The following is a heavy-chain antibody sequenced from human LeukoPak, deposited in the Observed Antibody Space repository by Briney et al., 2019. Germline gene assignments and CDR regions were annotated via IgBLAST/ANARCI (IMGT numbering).Heavy chain of an antibody. CDR2: INSINAV. CDR1: GFMFDTYI. D-gene: IGHD3-3*01. V-gene: IGHV3-48*01. J-gene: IGHJ4*02. Sequence: PGGSLRLSCAASGFMFDTYIMTWVRQAPGKGLEWISYINSINAVYYTDSVQGRFNISRDNAKNSLYLQMNSLRVEDTAMYYCARVSARGYDCWGRGTLVTVSS. CDR3: ARVSARGYDC.